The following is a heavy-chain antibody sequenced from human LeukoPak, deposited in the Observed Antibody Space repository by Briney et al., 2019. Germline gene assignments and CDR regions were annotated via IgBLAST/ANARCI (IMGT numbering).Heavy chain of an antibody. CDR3: ARGGSGWSGSWFDP. CDR2: IYYSGST. D-gene: IGHD6-19*01. Sequence: SETLSLTCTVSGGSISSYYWSWIRQPPGKGLEWIGYIYYSGSTNYNPSLKSRVTITVDTSKNQFSLKLSSVTAADTAVYYCARGGSGWSGSWFDPWGQGTLVTVSS. CDR1: GGSISSYY. V-gene: IGHV4-59*01. J-gene: IGHJ5*02.